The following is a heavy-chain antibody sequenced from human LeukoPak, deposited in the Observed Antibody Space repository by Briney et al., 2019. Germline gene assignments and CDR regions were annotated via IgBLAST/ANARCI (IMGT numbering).Heavy chain of an antibody. CDR3: AKDLPEYRSSWYGTGDAFDI. D-gene: IGHD6-13*01. CDR2: INSDGSST. CDR1: GFTFSSYW. Sequence: GGSLRLSCAASGFTFSSYWMHWVRQAPGKGLVWVSRINSDGSSTNYADSVKGRFTISRDNSKNRLNLKMNSLRAEDTAVYYCAKDLPEYRSSWYGTGDAFDIWGQGTMVTVSS. V-gene: IGHV3-74*01. J-gene: IGHJ3*02.